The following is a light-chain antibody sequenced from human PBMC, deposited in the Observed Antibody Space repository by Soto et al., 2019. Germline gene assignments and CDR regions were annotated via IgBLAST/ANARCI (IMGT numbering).Light chain of an antibody. V-gene: IGLV1-44*01. CDR3: AAWDDSLNGVV. Sequence: QSVLTQPPSASGTPGQRVTISFSGSRSNIGSNTVNWYQQLPGTAHKLLMYSNTQRPSVVPDRFSGSKSGTSVSLAISGLQSEDEADYHCAAWDDSLNGVVVVGGTKLTVL. CDR2: SNT. CDR1: RSNIGSNT. J-gene: IGLJ2*01.